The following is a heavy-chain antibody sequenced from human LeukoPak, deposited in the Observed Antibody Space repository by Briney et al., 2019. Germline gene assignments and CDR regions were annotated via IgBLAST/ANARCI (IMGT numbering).Heavy chain of an antibody. D-gene: IGHD6-13*01. CDR2: ISYDGSNK. CDR3: AKDLDSSSPTGEFDY. Sequence: GGSLRLSCAASGFTFSSYAMHWVRQAPGKGLEWVAVISYDGSNKYYADSVKGRFTISRDNSKNTLYLQMNSLRAEDTAVYYCAKDLDSSSPTGEFDYWGQGTLVTVSS. CDR1: GFTFSSYA. J-gene: IGHJ4*02. V-gene: IGHV3-30-3*01.